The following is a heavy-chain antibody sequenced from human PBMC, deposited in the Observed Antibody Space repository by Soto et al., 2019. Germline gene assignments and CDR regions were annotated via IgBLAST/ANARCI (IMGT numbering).Heavy chain of an antibody. CDR1: GFTFSSDS. J-gene: IGHJ3*02. V-gene: IGHV3-48*01. Sequence: GGSLRLSCAASGFTFSSDSMNWFRQAPGKGLEWVSYISSSSSTIYYADSVKGRFTISRDNAKNSLYLQMNSLRAEDTAVYYCAKLVGFCSSTSCYAGAFDIWGQGTMVTVSS. CDR3: AKLVGFCSSTSCYAGAFDI. CDR2: ISSSSSTI. D-gene: IGHD2-2*01.